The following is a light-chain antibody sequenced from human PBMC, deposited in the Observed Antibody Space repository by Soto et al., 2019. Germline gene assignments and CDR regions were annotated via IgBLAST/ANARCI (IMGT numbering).Light chain of an antibody. CDR2: GAS. CDR1: PSVRSS. CDR3: QQYNEWPET. J-gene: IGKJ1*01. Sequence: EIVMTQSPATLSVSPGERATLSCRASPSVRSSLAWYQQKPGQAPRLLIHGASTRATGIPGRFSGSGSGTEFTLIISSLQSEDFAVYYCQQYNEWPETFGHGTRVEIK. V-gene: IGKV3-15*01.